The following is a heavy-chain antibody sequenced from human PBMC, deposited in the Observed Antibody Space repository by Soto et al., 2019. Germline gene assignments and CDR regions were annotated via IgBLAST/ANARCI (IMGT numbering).Heavy chain of an antibody. J-gene: IGHJ5*02. D-gene: IGHD3-22*01. CDR3: ARASIPFDTTGSGYNWFDP. Sequence: SETLSLTCTVSGGSISSYYWSWIRQPPGKGLEWIAYIYYSGSTNYNPSLKSRVTISVDTSKNQFSLKLSSVTAADTAVYYCARASIPFDTTGSGYNWFDPWGQGTLVTVSS. CDR1: GGSISSYY. V-gene: IGHV4-59*01. CDR2: IYYSGST.